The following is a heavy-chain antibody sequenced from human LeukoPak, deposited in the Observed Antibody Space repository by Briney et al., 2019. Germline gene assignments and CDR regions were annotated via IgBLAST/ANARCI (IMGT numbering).Heavy chain of an antibody. D-gene: IGHD3-22*01. J-gene: IGHJ4*02. V-gene: IGHV3-20*04. CDR3: ARDPPYYDSSGYYGGFDY. CDR1: GFTFDDYG. CDR2: INWNGGST. Sequence: GGSLRLSCAASGFTFDDYGLSWVRQAPGKGLEWVSTINWNGGSTGYADSVKGRFTISRDNAGNSLYLQMNSLRAEDTAVYYCARDPPYYDSSGYYGGFDYWGQGTLVTVSS.